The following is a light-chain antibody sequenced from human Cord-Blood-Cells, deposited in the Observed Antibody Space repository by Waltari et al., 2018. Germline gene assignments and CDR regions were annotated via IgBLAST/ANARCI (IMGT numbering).Light chain of an antibody. CDR3: YSTDSSGNHRV. CDR2: EDS. CDR1: ALPTKK. J-gene: IGLJ3*02. V-gene: IGLV3-10*01. Sequence: SYALTQQPSVSVAPGHTARNTCSEAALPTKKAYWYQQKLGQAPVLVIYEDSKRPSGIPERFSGSSSGTMATLTISGAQVEDEADYYCYSTDSSGNHRVFGGGTKLTVL.